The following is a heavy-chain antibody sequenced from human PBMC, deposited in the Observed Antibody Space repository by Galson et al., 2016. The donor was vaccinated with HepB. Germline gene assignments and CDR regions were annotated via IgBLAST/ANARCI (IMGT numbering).Heavy chain of an antibody. CDR2: ISWNSGSI. CDR3: ARDYGYGLDV. J-gene: IGHJ6*04. Sequence: SLRLSCAASGFTFDDYAMHWVRQTPGKGLEWVSGISWNSGSIGYADSVKGRFTMSRDNAKNTLYLQLNSLRAEDTAVYFCARDYGYGLDVWGKGITVTVSS. D-gene: IGHD4-17*01. CDR1: GFTFDDYA. V-gene: IGHV3-9*01.